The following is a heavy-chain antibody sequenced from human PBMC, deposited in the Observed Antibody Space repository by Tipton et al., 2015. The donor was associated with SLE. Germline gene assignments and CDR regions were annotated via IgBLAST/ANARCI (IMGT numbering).Heavy chain of an antibody. CDR2: ISYDGSNK. V-gene: IGHV3-30*18. J-gene: IGHJ4*02. Sequence: SLRLSCAASGFTFSSYGMHWVRQAPGKGLEWVAVISYDGSNKYYADSVKGRFTISRDNSKNTLYLQMNSLRAEDTAVYYCAKDNGYSYGYFDYWGQGTLVTVSS. D-gene: IGHD5-18*01. CDR3: AKDNGYSYGYFDY. CDR1: GFTFSSYG.